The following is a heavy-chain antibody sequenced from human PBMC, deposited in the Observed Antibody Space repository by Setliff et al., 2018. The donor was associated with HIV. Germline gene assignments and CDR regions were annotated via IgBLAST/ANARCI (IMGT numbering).Heavy chain of an antibody. D-gene: IGHD2-15*01. Sequence: ETLSLTCAVYGGSFSGYYWSWIRQPPGKGLEWIGEINHSGSTNYNASLKSRVTLSVDTSKKQFSLKLRSVTAADTAVYYCASLGYCSGVRCYQPSYYYYGLDVWGQGTTVTVS. CDR1: GGSFSGYY. V-gene: IGHV4-34*01. J-gene: IGHJ6*02. CDR3: ASLGYCSGVRCYQPSYYYYGLDV. CDR2: INHSGST.